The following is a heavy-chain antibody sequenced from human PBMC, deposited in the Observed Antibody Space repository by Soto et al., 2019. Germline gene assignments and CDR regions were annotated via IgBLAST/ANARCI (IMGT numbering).Heavy chain of an antibody. V-gene: IGHV3-21*01. CDR3: ARAGFIAAAGINWFDP. D-gene: IGHD6-13*01. Sequence: GGSLRLSCAASGFTFSSYSMNWVRQAPGKGLEWVSSISSSSSYIYYADSVKGRFTISRDNAKNSLYLQMNSLRAEDTAVYYCARAGFIAAAGINWFDPWGQGTLVTVSS. CDR1: GFTFSSYS. J-gene: IGHJ5*02. CDR2: ISSSSSYI.